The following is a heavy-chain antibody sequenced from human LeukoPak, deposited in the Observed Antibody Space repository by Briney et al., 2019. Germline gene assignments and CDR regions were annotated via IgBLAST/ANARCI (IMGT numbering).Heavy chain of an antibody. V-gene: IGHV4-61*02. Sequence: PSETLSLTCTVSGGSISSGSYYWSWIRQPAGKGLEWIGRIYTSGSTNYNPSLKSRVTISVDTSKNQFSLKLSSVTAADTAVYYCARGWLLPGGNNWFDPWGQGTLVTVSS. J-gene: IGHJ5*02. D-gene: IGHD3-22*01. CDR1: GGSISSGSYY. CDR3: ARGWLLPGGNNWFDP. CDR2: IYTSGST.